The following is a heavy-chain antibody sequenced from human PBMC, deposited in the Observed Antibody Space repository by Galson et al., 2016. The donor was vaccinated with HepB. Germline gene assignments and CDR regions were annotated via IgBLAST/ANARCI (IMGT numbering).Heavy chain of an antibody. CDR2: ISASDGST. CDR3: AKTGDNSVYFRGYFDY. V-gene: IGHV3-23*01. CDR1: GFTFSSNA. J-gene: IGHJ4*02. D-gene: IGHD3-22*01. Sequence: SLRLSCAASGFTFSSNAMTWVRQAPGKGLEWVSGISASDGSTYHADSVKGRFTVSRDNSKNTLYLQMNSMRAEDTAVQYCAKTGDNSVYFRGYFDYWGQGTLVTVSS.